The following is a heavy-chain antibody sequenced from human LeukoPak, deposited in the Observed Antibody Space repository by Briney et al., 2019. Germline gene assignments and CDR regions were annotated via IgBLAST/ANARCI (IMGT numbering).Heavy chain of an antibody. Sequence: PGGALRLSCAASGFTFSRYWMSWVRQAPGKGLEGVGNISQEGSEKYYVDSVKGRFTISRDNAKNSLYLQMDSLRAEDTAVYYCARSFGAGSYYMDVWGKGTTVTISS. J-gene: IGHJ6*03. CDR3: ARSFGAGSYYMDV. CDR2: ISQEGSEK. CDR1: GFTFSRYW. D-gene: IGHD3-10*01. V-gene: IGHV3-7*01.